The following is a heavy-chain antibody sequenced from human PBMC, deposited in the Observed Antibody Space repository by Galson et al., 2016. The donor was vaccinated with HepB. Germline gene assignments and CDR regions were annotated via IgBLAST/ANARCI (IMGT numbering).Heavy chain of an antibody. CDR3: ASLGYCGGGTCSSTSFS. J-gene: IGHJ5*02. V-gene: IGHV4-61*01. Sequence: LSLTCTVSGDSVTSGNYYWSWIRQPPGKGLEWIGYVYYSGYTNYNPALKSRVTVSADTSKNQYSLTLSSVTAEDTAVYFCASLGYCGGGTCSSTSFSWGQGTLVTVSS. D-gene: IGHD2-15*01. CDR1: GDSVTSGNYY. CDR2: VYYSGYT.